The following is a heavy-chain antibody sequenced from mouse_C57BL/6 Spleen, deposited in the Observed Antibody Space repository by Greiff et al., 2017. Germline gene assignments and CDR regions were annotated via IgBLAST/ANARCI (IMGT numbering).Heavy chain of an antibody. CDR3: ARGGTAQAPFAY. Sequence: QVQLQQSGTELVKPGASVKLSCKASGYTFTSYWMHWVKQRPGQGLEWIGNINPSNGGTNYNEKFKSKATLTVDKSSSTAYMQLSSLTSEDSAVYYCARGGTAQAPFAYWGQGTLVTVSA. D-gene: IGHD3-2*02. V-gene: IGHV1-53*01. CDR1: GYTFTSYW. CDR2: INPSNGGT. J-gene: IGHJ3*01.